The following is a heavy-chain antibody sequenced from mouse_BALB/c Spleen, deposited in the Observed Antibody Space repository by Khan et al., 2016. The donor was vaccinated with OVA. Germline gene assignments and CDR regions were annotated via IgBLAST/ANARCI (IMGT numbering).Heavy chain of an antibody. Sequence: QVQPQQSGAEQAKPGASVKMSCKTSGYTFSSYWMHWVKQRPGQGLEWIGYINPTSGYTEYNEKFKDKATLSADKSSSTAYMQLTSLTSEDSAVYYCARDRIDYWGQGTTLTVSS. V-gene: IGHV1-7*01. CDR3: ARDRIDY. CDR1: GYTFSSYW. J-gene: IGHJ2*01. CDR2: INPTSGYT.